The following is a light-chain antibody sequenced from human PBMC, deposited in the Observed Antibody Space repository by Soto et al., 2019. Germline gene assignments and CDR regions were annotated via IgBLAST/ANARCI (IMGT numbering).Light chain of an antibody. CDR3: QHYNSYSEA. Sequence: IQMTQSPSTLSASVGDRVSINCRASQTISSWLAWYQQKPGKAPKLLIYKASTLKSGVPSRFSGSGSGTEFTLTISSLQPDDFATYYCQHYNSYSEAFGQGTKV. CDR2: KAS. J-gene: IGKJ1*01. V-gene: IGKV1-5*03. CDR1: QTISSW.